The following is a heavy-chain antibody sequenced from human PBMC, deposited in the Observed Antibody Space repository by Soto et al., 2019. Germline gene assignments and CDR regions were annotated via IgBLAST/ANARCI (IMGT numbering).Heavy chain of an antibody. V-gene: IGHV1-18*01. J-gene: IGHJ3*02. CDR3: ARVFYYDSSAEDAFDI. CDR1: GYTFTSYG. Sequence: ASVKVSCKASGYTFTSYGISWVRQAPGQGLEWMGWISAYNGNTNYAQKLQGRVTMTTDTSTSTAYMELRSLGSDDTAVYYCARVFYYDSSAEDAFDIWGQGTMVTVSS. D-gene: IGHD3-22*01. CDR2: ISAYNGNT.